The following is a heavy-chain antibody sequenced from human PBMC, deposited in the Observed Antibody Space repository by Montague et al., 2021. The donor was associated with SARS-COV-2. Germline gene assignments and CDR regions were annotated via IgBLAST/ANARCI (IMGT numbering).Heavy chain of an antibody. J-gene: IGHJ4*02. CDR3: ARVADYDVLTGFVTEGFDY. D-gene: IGHD3-9*01. CDR2: IYYSGST. V-gene: IGHV4-59*13. Sequence: SETLSLTCTVSGGSISSYYWSWIRQPPGKGLEWIGYIYYSGSTNYNPSLKSRVTISVGTSKNQFSLKLSSVTAADTAIYYCARVADYDVLTGFVTEGFDYWGQGTLVTVSS. CDR1: GGSISSYY.